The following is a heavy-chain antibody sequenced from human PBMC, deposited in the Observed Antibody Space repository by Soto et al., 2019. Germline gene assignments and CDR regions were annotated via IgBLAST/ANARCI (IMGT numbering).Heavy chain of an antibody. CDR1: GFTFSSYA. CDR3: AKLLWFGEFVNYYGMDV. Sequence: LRLSCAASGFTFSSYAMSWVRQAPGKGLEWVSAISGSGGSTYYADSVKGRFTISRDNSKNTLYLQMNSLRAEDTAVYYCAKLLWFGEFVNYYGMDVWGQGTTVTVSS. J-gene: IGHJ6*02. CDR2: ISGSGGST. D-gene: IGHD3-10*01. V-gene: IGHV3-23*01.